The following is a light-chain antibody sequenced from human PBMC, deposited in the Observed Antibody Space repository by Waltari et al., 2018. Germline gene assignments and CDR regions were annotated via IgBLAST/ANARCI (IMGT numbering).Light chain of an antibody. Sequence: QSALTQPASVSGSPAQSITISCTGTSRDVGAYNYVSWFQQHPGKAPKLLIYEVSNRPSGVSSRFSGSRSGNPASLTISGLQAEDEADYYCSAYRGSSALVFGTGTKVTVL. CDR2: EVS. V-gene: IGLV2-14*01. J-gene: IGLJ1*01. CDR1: SRDVGAYNY. CDR3: SAYRGSSALV.